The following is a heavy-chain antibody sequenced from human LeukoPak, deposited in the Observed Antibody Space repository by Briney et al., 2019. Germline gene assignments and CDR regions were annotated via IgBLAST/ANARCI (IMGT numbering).Heavy chain of an antibody. CDR2: ISSYTIT. V-gene: IGHV3-69-1*01. CDR1: GFTFGDYS. CDR3: ARSGHSNGWYSFDY. D-gene: IGHD6-19*01. Sequence: GGSLRLSCAAAGFTFGDYSMSWVRQAPGKRLEWIAYISSYTITYYADFVKGRFTISRDNAKKSLDLQMNSLRAEDTAVYYCARSGHSNGWYSFDYWGLGALVTVSS. J-gene: IGHJ4*02.